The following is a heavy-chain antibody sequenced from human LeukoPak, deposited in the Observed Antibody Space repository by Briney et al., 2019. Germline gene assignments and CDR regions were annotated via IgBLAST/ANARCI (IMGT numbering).Heavy chain of an antibody. CDR2: IYYSGST. CDR3: ARDLGLGYCTNGVCSAPVGWFDP. D-gene: IGHD2-8*01. V-gene: IGHV4-31*03. J-gene: IGHJ5*02. Sequence: SETLSLTCTVSGGSISSGGYYWSWIRQHPGKGLEWIGYIYYSGSTYYNPSLKSRVTISVDTSKNQFSLKLSSVTAADTAVYYCARDLGLGYCTNGVCSAPVGWFDPWGQGTLVTVSS. CDR1: GGSISSGGYY.